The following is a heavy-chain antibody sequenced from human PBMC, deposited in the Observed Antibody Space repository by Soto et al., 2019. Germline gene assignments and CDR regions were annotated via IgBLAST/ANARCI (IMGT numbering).Heavy chain of an antibody. CDR2: ISNDGSNK. CDR1: GFTFRNYA. V-gene: IGHV3-30*04. D-gene: IGHD5-12*01. J-gene: IGHJ4*02. Sequence: QVQLVDSGGGVVQPGRSLRLSCAASGFTFRNYAMHWVRPAPGKGLEWVALISNDGSNKYYADSVKGRFTISRDNSQNMLYLQMNPLRAEDTAVYFCEKVPLRPYYLDYWGQGTLVTVSS. CDR3: EKVPLRPYYLDY.